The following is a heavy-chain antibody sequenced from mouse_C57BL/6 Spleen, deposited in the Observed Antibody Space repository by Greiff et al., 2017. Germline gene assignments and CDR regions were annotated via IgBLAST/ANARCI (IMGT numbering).Heavy chain of an antibody. CDR2: IDPETGGT. Sequence: QVHVKQSGAELVRPGASVTLSCKASGYTFTDYEMHWVKQTPVHGLEWIGAIDPETGGTAYNQKFKGKAILTADKSSSTAYMELRSLTSEDSAVYYCTRWVTTTLDYWGQGTTLTVSS. CDR1: GYTFTDYE. J-gene: IGHJ2*01. V-gene: IGHV1-15*01. D-gene: IGHD2-2*01. CDR3: TRWVTTTLDY.